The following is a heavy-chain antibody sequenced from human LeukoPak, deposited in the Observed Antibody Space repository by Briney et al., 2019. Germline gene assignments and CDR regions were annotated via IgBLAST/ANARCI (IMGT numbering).Heavy chain of an antibody. D-gene: IGHD6-19*01. Sequence: PSETLSLTCAVYGGSFSGYYWSWIRQPPGKGLEWIGEINHSGSTNYNPSLKSRVTISVDTSKNQFSLKLSSVTAADTAVYYCARQGSSGWSPSYYYYGMDVWGQGTTVTVSS. J-gene: IGHJ6*02. CDR2: INHSGST. V-gene: IGHV4-34*01. CDR1: GGSFSGYY. CDR3: ARQGSSGWSPSYYYYGMDV.